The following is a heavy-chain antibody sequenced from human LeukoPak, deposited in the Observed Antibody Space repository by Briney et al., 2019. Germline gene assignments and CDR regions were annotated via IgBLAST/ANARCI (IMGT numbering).Heavy chain of an antibody. Sequence: PGGSLRLSCAASGFTFSSYAMHWVRQAPGKGLEWVAVISYDGSNKYYADSVKGRFTISRDNSKNTLYLQMNSLRAEDTAVYYCARDYLGPGSTINGFDDYWGQGTLVTVSS. J-gene: IGHJ4*02. D-gene: IGHD3-10*01. CDR2: ISYDGSNK. CDR1: GFTFSSYA. V-gene: IGHV3-30-3*01. CDR3: ARDYLGPGSTINGFDDY.